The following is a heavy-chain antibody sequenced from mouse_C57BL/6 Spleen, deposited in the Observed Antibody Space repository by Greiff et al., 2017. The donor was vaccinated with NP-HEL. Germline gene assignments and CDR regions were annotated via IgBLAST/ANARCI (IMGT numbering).Heavy chain of an antibody. CDR1: GYTFTSYW. CDR2: IDPSDSET. J-gene: IGHJ2*01. CDR3: ARWIYEDYFDY. V-gene: IGHV1-52*01. Sequence: QVQLQQPGAELVRPGSSVKLSCKASGYTFTSYWMHWVKQRPIQGLEWIGNIDPSDSETHYTQKFKDKATLTVDKSSSTAYMQLSSLTSEDSAVYYCARWIYEDYFDYWGQGTTLTVSS. D-gene: IGHD2-3*01.